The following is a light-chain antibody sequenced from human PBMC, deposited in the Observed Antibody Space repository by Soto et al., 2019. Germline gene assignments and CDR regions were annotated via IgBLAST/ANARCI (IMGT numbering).Light chain of an antibody. Sequence: DIQMTQSPSSLSASVGDRVTITCRASQNIRNYLNWYQQRPGKTPNLLVYAASNLRGGVPSRFSGSGSGTVFTLTINSLQPEDFATYYCQQIHSTSSYTFGGGTKVESK. CDR1: QNIRNY. V-gene: IGKV1-39*01. J-gene: IGKJ4*01. CDR3: QQIHSTSSYT. CDR2: AAS.